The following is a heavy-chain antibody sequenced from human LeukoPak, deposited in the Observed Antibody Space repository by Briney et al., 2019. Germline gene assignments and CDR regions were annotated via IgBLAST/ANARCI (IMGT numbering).Heavy chain of an antibody. Sequence: PSETLSLTCAVYGGSFSGKYWTRIRQPPGKGLEWIGEITHSGSTYYNPSLKSRVTISVDTSKNQFSLKLNSVTAADTAVYYCARDLMTWGQGTLVTVSS. J-gene: IGHJ4*02. CDR2: ITHSGST. V-gene: IGHV4-34*01. CDR3: ARDLMT. CDR1: GGSFSGKY.